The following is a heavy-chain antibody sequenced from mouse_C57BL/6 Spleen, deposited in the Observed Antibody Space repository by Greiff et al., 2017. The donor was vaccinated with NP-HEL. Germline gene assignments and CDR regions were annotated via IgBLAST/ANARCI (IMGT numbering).Heavy chain of an antibody. CDR1: GFNIKDDY. D-gene: IGHD1-1*02. CDR3: TKGLWGAY. J-gene: IGHJ3*01. CDR2: IDPENGDT. V-gene: IGHV14-4*01. Sequence: EVMLVESGAELVRPGASVKLSCTASGFNIKDDYMHWVKQRPEQGLEWIGWIDPENGDTEYASKFQGKATITADTSSNTAYLQLSSLTSEDTAVYYCTKGLWGAYWGQGTLVTVSA.